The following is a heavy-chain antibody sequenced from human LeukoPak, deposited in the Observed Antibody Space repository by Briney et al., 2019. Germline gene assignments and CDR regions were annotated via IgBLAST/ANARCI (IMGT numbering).Heavy chain of an antibody. V-gene: IGHV3-30*02. D-gene: IGHD4-23*01. CDR3: AKGNSDPHYYYYYMDV. J-gene: IGHJ6*03. Sequence: GGSLRLSCAASGFTLSNYGMHWVRQAPGKGLEWVAFIRYDGSNKYYADSVKGRFTISRDNSKNTVYLQMNSLRAEDTAVYYCAKGNSDPHYYYYYMDVWGKGITVTVSS. CDR2: IRYDGSNK. CDR1: GFTLSNYG.